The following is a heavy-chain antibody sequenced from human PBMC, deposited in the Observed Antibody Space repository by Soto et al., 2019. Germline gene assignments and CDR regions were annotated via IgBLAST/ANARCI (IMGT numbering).Heavy chain of an antibody. CDR2: IYYSGST. CDR3: ARGPKADDAFDI. J-gene: IGHJ3*02. V-gene: IGHV4-59*01. Sequence: SETLSLTCTVSGGSISSYYWSWIRQPPGKGLEWIGYIYYSGSTNYNPSLKSRVTISVDTSKNQFSLKLSSVTAADTAVYYCARGPKADDAFDIWGQGTMVTVSS. CDR1: GGSISSYY.